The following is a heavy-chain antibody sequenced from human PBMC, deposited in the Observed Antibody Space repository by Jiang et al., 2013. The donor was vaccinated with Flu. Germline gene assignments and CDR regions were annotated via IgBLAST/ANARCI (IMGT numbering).Heavy chain of an antibody. CDR2: IYHSGST. CDR1: GASIANSGYY. CDR3: ARGSVLVTATPDF. V-gene: IGHV4-31*03. J-gene: IGHJ4*02. Sequence: PGLVKPSQTLSLTCSVSGASIANSGYYWGWIRLHPGKGLEWVGFIYHSGSTYYNPSLNGRLSISVDTSNNQFSLKVYSVTAADTALYYCARGSVLVTATPDFWGQGTLVTVSS. D-gene: IGHD2-21*02.